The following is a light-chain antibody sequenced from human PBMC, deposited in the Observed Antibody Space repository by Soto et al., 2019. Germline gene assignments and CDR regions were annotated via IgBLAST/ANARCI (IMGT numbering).Light chain of an antibody. CDR2: AAS. CDR3: QKYNSDPFS. V-gene: IGKV1-27*01. Sequence: DIQMTQSPSYLSESVGDRVTITCRASQDISNYLVWYQQKPGKVPNLLIYAASTLLSGVPSRFSGSGSGTDFTLTISSLQTEDVGTYYCQKYNSDPFSFCPGTKVDIK. CDR1: QDISNY. J-gene: IGKJ3*01.